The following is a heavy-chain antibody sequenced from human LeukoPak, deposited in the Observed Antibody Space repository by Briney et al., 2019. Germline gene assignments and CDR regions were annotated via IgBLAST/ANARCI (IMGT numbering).Heavy chain of an antibody. D-gene: IGHD2-15*01. V-gene: IGHV1-69*01. Sequence: SVKVSCKASGGTFSKYTISWVRQRPGQGLEWMGGITPLFGTANYAQKFQGRVTITADESASTAYMELSSLRSEDTAVYYCARDPSDIRSLIAHWGQGTLVTVSS. CDR2: ITPLFGTA. CDR3: ARDPSDIRSLIAH. CDR1: GGTFSKYT. J-gene: IGHJ1*01.